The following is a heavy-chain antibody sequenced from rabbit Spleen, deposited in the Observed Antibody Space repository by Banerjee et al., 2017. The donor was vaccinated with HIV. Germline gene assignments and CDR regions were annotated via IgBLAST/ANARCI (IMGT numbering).Heavy chain of an antibody. V-gene: IGHV1S40*01. CDR1: GFSFSGSYY. D-gene: IGHD3-1*01. J-gene: IGHJ4*01. CDR2: INTSTGTT. Sequence: QSLEESGGGLVQPEGSLTLTCTASGFSFSGSYYMCWVRQAPGKGLEWIGCINTSTGTTVYATWAKGRFTISRTSSTTVTLQMTSLTAADTATYFCARDLATVVGWNFNLWGPGTLVTVS. CDR3: ARDLATVVGWNFNL.